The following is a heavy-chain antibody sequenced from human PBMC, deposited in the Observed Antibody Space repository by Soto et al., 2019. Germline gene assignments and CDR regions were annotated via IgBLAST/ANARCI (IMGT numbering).Heavy chain of an antibody. V-gene: IGHV1-69*13. CDR1: GGTFSTYA. Sequence: ASVKVSCKASGGTFSTYAISWVRQAPGQGLEWMGGIIPIFGSANYAQKFQGRVTITADESTSTAYMELSSLRSEDTAVYYCARVSSGTYFLAWFDPWGRGTLVTVSS. CDR3: ARVSSGTYFLAWFDP. CDR2: IIPIFGSA. D-gene: IGHD3-22*01. J-gene: IGHJ5*02.